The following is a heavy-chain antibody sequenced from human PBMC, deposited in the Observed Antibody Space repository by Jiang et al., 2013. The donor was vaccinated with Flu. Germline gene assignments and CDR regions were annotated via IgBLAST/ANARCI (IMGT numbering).Heavy chain of an antibody. CDR3: ARRTITDFDFHFDY. V-gene: IGHV4-59*08. CDR1: GGSINIYY. Sequence: GSGLVKPSETLSLTCTVSGGSINIYYWSWIRQPPGKGLEWIGYINYSGSTSYNPSLKSRVTISVDTSKNQFSLKLSSVTAADTALYYCARRTITDFDFHFDYWGPEPWSPSPQ. CDR2: INYSGST. J-gene: IGHJ4*01. D-gene: IGHD5-12*01.